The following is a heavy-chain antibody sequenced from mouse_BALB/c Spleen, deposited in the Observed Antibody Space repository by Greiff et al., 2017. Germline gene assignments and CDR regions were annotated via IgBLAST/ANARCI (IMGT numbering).Heavy chain of an antibody. V-gene: IGHV5-6-4*01. CDR1: GFTFSSYT. CDR3: TTVVQDY. CDR2: ISSGGSYT. D-gene: IGHD1-1*01. Sequence: EVMLVESGGGLVKPGGSLKLSCAASGFTFSSYTMSWVRQTPEKRLEWVATISSGGSYTYYPDSVKGRFTISRDNAKNTLYLQMSSLKSEDTAMYYCTTVVQDYWGQGTSVTVSS. J-gene: IGHJ4*01.